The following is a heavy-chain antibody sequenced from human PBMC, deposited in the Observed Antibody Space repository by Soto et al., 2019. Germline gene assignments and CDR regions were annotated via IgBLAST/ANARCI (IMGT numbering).Heavy chain of an antibody. J-gene: IGHJ4*02. V-gene: IGHV1-69*02. CDR3: ARMQDYSSSSYYYFDY. D-gene: IGHD6-6*01. CDR1: GGTFSSYT. Sequence: GASVKVSCKASGGTFSSYTISWVRQAPGQGLEWMGRIIPILGIANYAQKFQGRVTITADKSTSTAYMELSSLRSEDTAVYYCARMQDYSSSSYYYFDYWGQGTLVTVSS. CDR2: IIPILGIA.